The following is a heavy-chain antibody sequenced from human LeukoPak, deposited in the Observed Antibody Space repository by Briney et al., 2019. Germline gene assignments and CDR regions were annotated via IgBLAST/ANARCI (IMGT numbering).Heavy chain of an antibody. Sequence: APVKVSCKASGYTFTSYDINWVRQATGQGLEWMGWMNPNSGNTGYAQKFQGRVTMTRNTSISTAYMELSSLRSEDTAVYYCARGRRMVRGVRNYYYYGMDVWGQGTTVTVSS. CDR3: ARGRRMVRGVRNYYYYGMDV. J-gene: IGHJ6*02. V-gene: IGHV1-8*01. D-gene: IGHD3-10*01. CDR1: GYTFTSYD. CDR2: MNPNSGNT.